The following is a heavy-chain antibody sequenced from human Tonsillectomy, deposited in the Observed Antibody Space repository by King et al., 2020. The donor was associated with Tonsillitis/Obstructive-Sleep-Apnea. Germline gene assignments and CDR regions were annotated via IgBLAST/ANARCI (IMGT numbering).Heavy chain of an antibody. CDR1: GFTFSGSA. V-gene: IGHV3-73*01. CDR2: IRSKANSYAT. D-gene: IGHD2-2*01. Sequence: VQLVESGGGLVQPGGPLKLSCAASGFTFSGSAMHWVRQASGKGLEWFGRIRSKANSYATAYAASVKGRFTISRDDSQNTAYLQMNSLKTEDTAVYYCIIHGGDCSSTSCFYDYWGQGTLVTVSS. J-gene: IGHJ4*02. CDR3: IIHGGDCSSTSCFYDY.